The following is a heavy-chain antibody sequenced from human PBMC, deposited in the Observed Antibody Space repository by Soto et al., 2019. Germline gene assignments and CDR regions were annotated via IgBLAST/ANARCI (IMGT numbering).Heavy chain of an antibody. V-gene: IGHV3-30*18. J-gene: IGHJ3*02. Sequence: GGSLRLSCAASGFTFSSYGMHWVRQAPGKGLEWVAVISYDGSNKYYADSVKGRFTISRDNSKNTLYLQMNSLRAEDTAVYYCAKILTYYDFWSGYYSGGDAFDIWGQGTMVTVSS. D-gene: IGHD3-3*01. CDR2: ISYDGSNK. CDR3: AKILTYYDFWSGYYSGGDAFDI. CDR1: GFTFSSYG.